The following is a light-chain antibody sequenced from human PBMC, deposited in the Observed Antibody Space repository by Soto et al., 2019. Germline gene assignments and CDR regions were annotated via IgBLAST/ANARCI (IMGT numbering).Light chain of an antibody. J-gene: IGKJ5*01. Sequence: EIVLTQSPGTLSLSQGERATLSCRASQSVSSSYLAWYQKKPGQAPRLLIYGASSRATGIPDRFSGSGAGTDFTLTIIRLEPEDVVVYYCQQYGSSLITFGQGTRLEIK. CDR3: QQYGSSLIT. V-gene: IGKV3-20*01. CDR2: GAS. CDR1: QSVSSSY.